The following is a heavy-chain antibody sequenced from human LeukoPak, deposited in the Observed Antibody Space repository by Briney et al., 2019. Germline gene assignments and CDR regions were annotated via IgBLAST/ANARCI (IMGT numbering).Heavy chain of an antibody. J-gene: IGHJ3*02. CDR1: GHSFTSYW. CDR3: ARQIDGGDPEDAFDI. D-gene: IGHD2-21*02. Sequence: GESLKISCKGSGHSFTSYWIGWVRQMPGKGLEWMGIIYPGDSDTRYSPPFQGQVTISADKSISTAYLQWSSLKASDTAMYYCARQIDGGDPEDAFDIWGQGTMVTVSS. V-gene: IGHV5-51*01. CDR2: IYPGDSDT.